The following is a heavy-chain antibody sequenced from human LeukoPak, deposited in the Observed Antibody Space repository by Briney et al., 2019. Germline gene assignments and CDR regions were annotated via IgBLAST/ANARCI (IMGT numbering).Heavy chain of an antibody. J-gene: IGHJ6*03. V-gene: IGHV1-69*06. CDR3: ARGESYYYYYMDV. Sequence: ASVNVSCKASGGTFSSYAISWVRQAPGQGLEWMGGITPIFGTANYAQKFQGRVTITADKSTSTAYMELSSLRSEDTAVYYCARGESYYYYYMDVWGKGPTVTVSS. CDR2: ITPIFGTA. CDR1: GGTFSSYA.